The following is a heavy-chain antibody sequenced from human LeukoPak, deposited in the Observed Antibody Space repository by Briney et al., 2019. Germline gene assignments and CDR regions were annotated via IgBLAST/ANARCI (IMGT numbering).Heavy chain of an antibody. CDR2: IYYSGST. Sequence: PSETLSLTCTVSGGSISSYYWSWIRQPPGKGLEWIGYIYYSGSTNYNPSLKSRVTISVDTSKSQFSLKLSSVTAADTAVYYCASDYDGNRFDYWGQGILGIVSS. J-gene: IGHJ4*02. CDR3: ASDYDGNRFDY. CDR1: GGSISSYY. D-gene: IGHD4-23*01. V-gene: IGHV4-59*12.